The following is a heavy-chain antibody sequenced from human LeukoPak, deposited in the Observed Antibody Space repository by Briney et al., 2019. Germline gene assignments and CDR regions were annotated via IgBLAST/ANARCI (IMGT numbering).Heavy chain of an antibody. Sequence: TSSETLSLTCTVSGGSVSSGSYYWSWIRQPPGKGLEWVGHISYTGSTNYNPSLKSRVTISVDTSKNQFSLKLTSVTATDTAVYYCARDVRTTEAFEIWGHGTMVTVSS. CDR2: ISYTGST. J-gene: IGHJ3*02. CDR1: GGSVSSGSYY. D-gene: IGHD1-14*01. V-gene: IGHV4-61*01. CDR3: ARDVRTTEAFEI.